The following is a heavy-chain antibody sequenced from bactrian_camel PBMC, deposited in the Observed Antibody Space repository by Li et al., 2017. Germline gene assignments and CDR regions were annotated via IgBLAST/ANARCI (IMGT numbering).Heavy chain of an antibody. CDR3: AADRFLGDKGGCPPPVVGDNF. CDR1: PYYFNNRC. CDR2: IDRYGRT. Sequence: VQLVESGGGSVQAGGSLKLSCVSSPYYFNNRCVGWFRQAPGKEREGVASIDRYGRTKTDYVDSVNYEDFVKGRFTISKDDATNTLFLQMDDLKPEDTAMYYCAADRFLGDKGGCPPPVVGDNFWGQGTQVTVS. D-gene: IGHD5*01. J-gene: IGHJ4*01. V-gene: IGHV3S53*01.